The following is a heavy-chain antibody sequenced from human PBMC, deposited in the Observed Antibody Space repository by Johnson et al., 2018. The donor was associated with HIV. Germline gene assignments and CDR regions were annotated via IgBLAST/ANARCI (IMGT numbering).Heavy chain of an antibody. CDR2: INSDGSST. CDR1: GFTFSSYW. Sequence: MQLVESGGGLVQPGGSLRLSCAASGFTFSSYWTHWVRQAPGKGLVWVSRINSDGSSTSYADSVKGRFTISRDNAKNTLYLQMNSLRAEDTAVYYCARDAGGGRIVVDYDAFDIWGQGTMVTVSS. CDR3: ARDAGGGRIVVDYDAFDI. V-gene: IGHV3-74*01. D-gene: IGHD3-22*01. J-gene: IGHJ3*02.